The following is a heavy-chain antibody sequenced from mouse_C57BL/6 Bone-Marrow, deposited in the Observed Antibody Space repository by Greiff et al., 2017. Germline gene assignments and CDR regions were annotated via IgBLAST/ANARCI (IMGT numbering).Heavy chain of an antibody. Sequence: QVQLQQPGAELVKPGASVKLSCKASGYTFTSYWMQWVKQRPGQGLEWIGEIDPSDSYTNYNQKFKGKATLTVDTASSTAYMQLSSLTSEDAAVYYCARKGVYYFDDWGQGTTLTVSS. CDR1: GYTFTSYW. V-gene: IGHV1-50*01. J-gene: IGHJ2*01. CDR3: ARKGVYYFDD. CDR2: IDPSDSYT.